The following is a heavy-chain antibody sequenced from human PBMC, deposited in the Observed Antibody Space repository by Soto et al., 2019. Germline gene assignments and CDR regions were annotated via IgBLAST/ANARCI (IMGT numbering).Heavy chain of an antibody. CDR2: FDPEDGET. V-gene: IGHV1-24*01. Sequence: ASVKVSCKVSGYTLTELSMHWVRQAPGKGLEWMGGFDPEDGETIYAQKFQGRVTMTEDTSTDTAYMELRSLRSEDTAVYYCATDPRIVGTRSAFDIWGQGTMVTVSS. CDR3: ATDPRIVGTRSAFDI. D-gene: IGHD1-26*01. J-gene: IGHJ3*02. CDR1: GYTLTELS.